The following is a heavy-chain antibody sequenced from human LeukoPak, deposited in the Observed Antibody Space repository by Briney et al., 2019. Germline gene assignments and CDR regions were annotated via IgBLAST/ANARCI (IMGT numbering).Heavy chain of an antibody. D-gene: IGHD3-9*01. J-gene: IGHJ4*02. Sequence: SETLSLTCTVSGGSISSRSYYWGWIRQPPGKGLEWIGSIYYSGSTYYSPSLKSRVTISVDTSKNQFSLKLSSVTAADTAVYYCARVTGYMIEDYFDYWGQGTLVTVSS. CDR3: ARVTGYMIEDYFDY. CDR1: GGSISSRSYY. CDR2: IYYSGST. V-gene: IGHV4-39*07.